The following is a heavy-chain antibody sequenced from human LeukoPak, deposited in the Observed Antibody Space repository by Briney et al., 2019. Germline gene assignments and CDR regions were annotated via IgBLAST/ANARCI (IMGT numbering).Heavy chain of an antibody. V-gene: IGHV4-39*07. CDR1: GGSIRSTTYY. D-gene: IGHD4-17*01. Sequence: SETLSLTCSVSGGSIRSTTYYWGWIRQPPGKGLEWIGEIYRSGSTNYNPSLKSRVTISVDKSKNQFSLKLSSVTAADTAVYYCARASHDYGEYSHFDYWGQGTLVTVSS. CDR2: IYRSGST. J-gene: IGHJ4*02. CDR3: ARASHDYGEYSHFDY.